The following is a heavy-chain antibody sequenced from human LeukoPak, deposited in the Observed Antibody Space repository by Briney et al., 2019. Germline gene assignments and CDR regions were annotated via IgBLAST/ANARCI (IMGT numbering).Heavy chain of an antibody. J-gene: IGHJ6*02. CDR3: AKDPQQQLNPLYYYYGMDV. Sequence: SQTLSLTFAISGDSVSINSAAWNWIRQSPSRGLEWLGRTYYRSKWYNDYAVSVKSRITINPDTSKNQFSLQLNSVTPEDTAVYYCAKDPQQQLNPLYYYYGMDVWGQGTTVTVSS. V-gene: IGHV6-1*01. CDR1: GDSVSINSAA. CDR2: TYYRSKWYN. D-gene: IGHD6-13*01.